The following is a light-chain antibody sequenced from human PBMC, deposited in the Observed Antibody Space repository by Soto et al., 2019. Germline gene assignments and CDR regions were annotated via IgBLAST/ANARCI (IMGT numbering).Light chain of an antibody. CDR1: SSDVGDYNS. CDR3: CSYVGSYSYV. CDR2: DVS. V-gene: IGLV2-11*01. Sequence: QSALTQPRSVSGSPGQEVTVPCIGTSSDVGDYNSVSWYQQHPGKAPKLMIYDVSKRPSGVPDRFSGSKSGNTASLTISGLQAEDEADYYCCSYVGSYSYVFGIGTKVTVL. J-gene: IGLJ1*01.